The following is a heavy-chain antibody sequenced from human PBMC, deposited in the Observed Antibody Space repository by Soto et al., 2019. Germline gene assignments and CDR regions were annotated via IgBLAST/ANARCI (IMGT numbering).Heavy chain of an antibody. Sequence: ETLCLSGAVSGGSVSSGSFYWTWIRQPPGKGLEWIGYIYYSGTTNYNPSLKSRVTMSVDRSRNQFSLQLSSVTAADTALYYSAREGRLYNSNGIDVWGQGTKVTVYS. CDR3: AREGRLYNSNGIDV. V-gene: IGHV4-61*01. D-gene: IGHD2-2*02. J-gene: IGHJ6*02. CDR2: IYYSGTT. CDR1: GGSVSSGSFY.